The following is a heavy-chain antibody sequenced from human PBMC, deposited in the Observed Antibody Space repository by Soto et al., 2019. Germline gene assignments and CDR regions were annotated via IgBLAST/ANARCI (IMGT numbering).Heavy chain of an antibody. D-gene: IGHD6-19*01. CDR1: GFSLSNARMG. CDR2: IFSNDEK. CDR3: ARIRDSSGWYEYWYFDL. V-gene: IGHV2-26*01. J-gene: IGHJ2*01. Sequence: QVTLKESGPVLVKPTEPLTLTCTVSGFSLSNARMGVSWIRQPPGKALEWLAHIFSNDEKSYSTSLKSSLTISKDTSKSQVVLNMTNMDPVDTATYYCARIRDSSGWYEYWYFDLWGRGTLVTVSS.